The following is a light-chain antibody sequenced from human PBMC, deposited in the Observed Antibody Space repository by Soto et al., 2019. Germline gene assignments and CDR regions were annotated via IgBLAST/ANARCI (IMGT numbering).Light chain of an antibody. Sequence: QTVVTQEPSLTVSPGGTVTLTCGSSTGAVTSGHYPYWFQQKPGQAPRTLIYDTSNKHSWTPARFSGSLLGGKAALTLSGAQPEDEAEYYWLLSYSGARSVVFGGGTKLTVL. CDR2: DTS. V-gene: IGLV7-46*01. CDR3: LLSYSGARSVV. J-gene: IGLJ2*01. CDR1: TGAVTSGHY.